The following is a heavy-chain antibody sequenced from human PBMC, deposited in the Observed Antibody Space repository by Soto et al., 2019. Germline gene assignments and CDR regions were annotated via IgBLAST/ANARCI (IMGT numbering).Heavy chain of an antibody. Sequence: GGSLRLSCAASGFTFSSYAMSWVRQAPGKGLEWVSAISGSGGSTYYADSVKGRFTISRDNSKNTLYLQMNSLRAEDTAVYYCATSNEYSSSPGDYWGQGTLVTVSS. D-gene: IGHD6-6*01. V-gene: IGHV3-23*01. CDR1: GFTFSSYA. CDR3: ATSNEYSSSPGDY. CDR2: ISGSGGST. J-gene: IGHJ4*02.